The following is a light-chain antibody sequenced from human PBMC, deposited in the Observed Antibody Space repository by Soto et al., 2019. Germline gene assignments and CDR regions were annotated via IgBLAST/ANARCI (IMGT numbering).Light chain of an antibody. V-gene: IGLV2-8*01. CDR3: RSYAGSNNVV. CDR2: EVS. Sequence: QSALTQPPSASGSPGQSVTISCTGTSSDVGGYNYVSWYQQHPGKAPKLMIYEVSKWPSGVPDRFSGSKSGSTASLTVSGLQAEDEADYYCRSYAGSNNVVFGGGTKLTVL. J-gene: IGLJ2*01. CDR1: SSDVGGYNY.